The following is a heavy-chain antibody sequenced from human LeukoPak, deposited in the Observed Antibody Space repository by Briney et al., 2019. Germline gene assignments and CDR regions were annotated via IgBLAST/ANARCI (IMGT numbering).Heavy chain of an antibody. CDR2: IYYSGST. Sequence: SETLSVTCTVSGGSISSSSYYWGWIRQPPGKGLEWIGSIYYSGSTYYNPSLKSRVTISVDTSKNQFSLKLSSVTAADTAVYYCARRAYCSSTSCYYYYYYGMDVWGQGTTVTVSS. D-gene: IGHD2-2*01. J-gene: IGHJ6*02. CDR1: GGSISSSSYY. CDR3: ARRAYCSSTSCYYYYYYGMDV. V-gene: IGHV4-39*01.